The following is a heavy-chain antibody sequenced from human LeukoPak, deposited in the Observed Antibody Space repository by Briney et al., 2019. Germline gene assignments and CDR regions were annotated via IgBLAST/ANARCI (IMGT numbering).Heavy chain of an antibody. CDR2: ISAYNGNT. V-gene: IGHV1-18*01. CDR1: GYTFTSYG. J-gene: IGHJ4*02. D-gene: IGHD3-10*01. Sequence: ASVKVSCKASGYTFTSYGISWVRQAPGQGLEWMGWISAYNGNTNYAQRLQGRVTMTTDTSTSTAYMELRSLRSDDTAVYYCARDHPYGSGSYYNEGENFDYWGQGTLVTVSS. CDR3: ARDHPYGSGSYYNEGENFDY.